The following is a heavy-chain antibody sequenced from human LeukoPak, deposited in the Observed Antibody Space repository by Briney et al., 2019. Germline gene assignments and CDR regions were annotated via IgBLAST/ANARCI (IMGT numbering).Heavy chain of an antibody. Sequence: GRSLRLSCAASGFTFSNYAMHWVRQAPGKGLEWVAIISYHGSNKFYSDSMKGRFTISRDNSKNTLYLQMNSLKTEVSAVYYCAKDWLYDGNYGYAFDIWGQGTMVSVSS. CDR1: GFTFSNYA. CDR2: ISYHGSNK. V-gene: IGHV3-30*18. J-gene: IGHJ3*02. CDR3: AKDWLYDGNYGYAFDI. D-gene: IGHD4-17*01.